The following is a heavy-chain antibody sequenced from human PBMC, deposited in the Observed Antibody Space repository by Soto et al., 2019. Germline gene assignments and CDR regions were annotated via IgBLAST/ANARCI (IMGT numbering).Heavy chain of an antibody. CDR2: ISSDGSNT. CDR3: AKDTTLSPRYYFDY. D-gene: IGHD4-4*01. CDR1: GFTFSDYG. Sequence: GGSLRLSCAASGFTFSDYGMHWVRQAPGKGLEWVAFISSDGSNTYYADSVKGRFTFSRDKSKNTLNLQMNSLRVEDTAVYYCAKDTTLSPRYYFDYWGQGTPVTVSS. J-gene: IGHJ4*02. V-gene: IGHV3-30*18.